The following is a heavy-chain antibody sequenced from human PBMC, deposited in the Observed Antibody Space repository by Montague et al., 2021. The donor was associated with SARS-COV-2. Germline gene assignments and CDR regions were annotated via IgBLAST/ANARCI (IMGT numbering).Heavy chain of an antibody. CDR3: ARSPEPMIILIITSLNWYFDL. CDR2: IYYSGST. CDR1: GGSISSGGYY. Sequence: TLSPTRTVSGGSISSGGYYWSWIRQHPGKGLEWIGYIYYSGSTYYXPSLKSRVTISVDTSKNQFSLKMSSVTAADTAVYYCARSPEPMIILIITSLNWYFDLWDRGTLVTVSS. V-gene: IGHV4-31*03. D-gene: IGHD3-22*01. J-gene: IGHJ2*01.